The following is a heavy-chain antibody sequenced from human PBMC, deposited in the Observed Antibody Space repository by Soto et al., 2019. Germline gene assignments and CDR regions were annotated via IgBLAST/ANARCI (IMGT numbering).Heavy chain of an antibody. V-gene: IGHV3-30-3*01. CDR2: ISYDGSNK. CDR1: GFPFSSYA. CDR3: ARVPTYYYDSSGYSDY. J-gene: IGHJ4*02. D-gene: IGHD3-22*01. Sequence: GGSLRLSCAASGFPFSSYAMHWVRQAPGKGLEWVAVISYDGSNKYYADSVKGRFTISRDNSKNTLYLQMNSLRAEDTAVYYCARVPTYYYDSSGYSDYWGQGTLVTVSS.